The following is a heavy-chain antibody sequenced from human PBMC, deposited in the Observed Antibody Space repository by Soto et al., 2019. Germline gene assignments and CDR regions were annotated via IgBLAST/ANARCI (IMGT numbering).Heavy chain of an antibody. V-gene: IGHV3-20*01. CDR2: INWNGGST. J-gene: IGHJ4*02. CDR1: GFTFDDYG. Sequence: EVQLVESGGGVVRPGGSLRLSCAASGFTFDDYGMSWVRQALGKGLEWVSGINWNGGSTRYADSVKGRFTISRDNAKNSLYLQMNSLRAEDTALYHCAKTPRIYSNFYFDYWGQGTLVTVPS. CDR3: AKTPRIYSNFYFDY. D-gene: IGHD4-4*01.